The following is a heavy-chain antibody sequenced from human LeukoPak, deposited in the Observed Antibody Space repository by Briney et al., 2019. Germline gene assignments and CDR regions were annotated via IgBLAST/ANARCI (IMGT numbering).Heavy chain of an antibody. D-gene: IGHD1-14*01. J-gene: IGHJ4*02. V-gene: IGHV4-59*10. CDR1: GGSFSGYY. CDR3: ARATKEYYFDY. CDR2: IYTSGST. Sequence: PSETLSLTCAVYGGSFSGYYWSWIRQPPGKGLEWIGRIYTSGSTNYNPSLKSRVTISVDTSKNQFSLKLSSVTATDTAVYYCARATKEYYFDYWGQGTLVTVSS.